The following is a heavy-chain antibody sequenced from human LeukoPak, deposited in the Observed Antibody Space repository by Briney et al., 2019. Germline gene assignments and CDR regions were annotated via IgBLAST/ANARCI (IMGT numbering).Heavy chain of an antibody. V-gene: IGHV3-21*01. Sequence: GGSLRLSCAASGFTFSSYSMNWVRQAPGKGLEWVSSISSSSSYIYYADSVKGRFTISRDNAKNSLYLQMNSLRAEDTAVYYCARDIVPTLGVRRGLVFWGQGTLVTVSS. J-gene: IGHJ4*02. CDR2: ISSSSSYI. CDR1: GFTFSSYS. CDR3: ARDIVPTLGVRRGLVF. D-gene: IGHD5-12*01.